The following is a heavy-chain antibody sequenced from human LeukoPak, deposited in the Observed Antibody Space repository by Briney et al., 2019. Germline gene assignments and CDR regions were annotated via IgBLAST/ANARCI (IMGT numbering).Heavy chain of an antibody. Sequence: GGSLRLSCAASGFIVSGDFMSWVRQAPGKGLEWVSVIYSDGSTYYADSVKGRFTISRDNSKNTLDLQMNSLRAEDTAVYYCASRDDYGGLFDYWGQGTLVTVSS. D-gene: IGHD4-23*01. CDR3: ASRDDYGGLFDY. V-gene: IGHV3-53*01. CDR2: IYSDGST. J-gene: IGHJ4*02. CDR1: GFIVSGDF.